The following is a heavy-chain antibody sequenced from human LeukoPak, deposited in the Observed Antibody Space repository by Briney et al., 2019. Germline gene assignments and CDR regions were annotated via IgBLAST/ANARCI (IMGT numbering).Heavy chain of an antibody. Sequence: SETLSLTCTVSGGSISSYYWSWIRQPPGKGLEWIGYIYYSGSTNYNPPLKSRVTISVDTSKNQFSLKLSSVTAAGTAVYYCARDRGVYSSSFDYWGQGTLVTVSS. CDR1: GGSISSYY. V-gene: IGHV4-59*01. D-gene: IGHD6-6*01. CDR3: ARDRGVYSSSFDY. CDR2: IYYSGST. J-gene: IGHJ4*02.